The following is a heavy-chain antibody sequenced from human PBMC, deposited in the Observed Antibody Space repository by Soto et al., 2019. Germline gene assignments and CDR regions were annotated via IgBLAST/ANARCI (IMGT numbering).Heavy chain of an antibody. V-gene: IGHV4-39*01. CDR1: GGSISSSSYY. D-gene: IGHD6-19*01. CDR3: ARHEYVAVAGDHPYYFDY. CDR2: IYYSGST. J-gene: IGHJ4*02. Sequence: SETLSLTCTVSGGSISSSSYYWGWIRQPPGKGLEWIGSIYYSGSTYYNPSLKSRVTISVDTSKNQFSLKLSSVTAADTAVYYCARHEYVAVAGDHPYYFDYWGQGTLVTVSS.